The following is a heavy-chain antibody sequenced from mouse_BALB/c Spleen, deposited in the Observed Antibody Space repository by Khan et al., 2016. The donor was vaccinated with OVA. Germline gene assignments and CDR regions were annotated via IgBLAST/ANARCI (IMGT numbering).Heavy chain of an antibody. CDR2: IYYSGTI. J-gene: IGHJ1*01. D-gene: IGHD1-1*01. CDR3: ARDYGSLYWYIDV. CDR1: GISITTGNYS. Sequence: EVQLQESGPGLVKPSQTVSLTCTVTGISITTGNYSWSWIRPFPGNKLEWIGNIYYSGTITYNPSITSRTTITKATSHSKVLLEMDSLTAEDTATYYCARDYGSLYWYIDVWGAGTTVTVSS. V-gene: IGHV3-5*02.